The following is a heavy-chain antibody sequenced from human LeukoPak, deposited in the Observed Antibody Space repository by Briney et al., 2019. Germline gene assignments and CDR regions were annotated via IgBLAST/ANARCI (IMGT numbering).Heavy chain of an antibody. D-gene: IGHD3-3*01. V-gene: IGHV1-69*08. Sequence: SVKVSCKASGGTFSSYTISWVRQAPGQGLEWMGRIIPILGKANYAQKFQGRVTITADKSTSTAYMELSSLRSEDTAVYYCARDRVRFLEWFSDAFDIWGQGTMVTVSS. CDR3: ARDRVRFLEWFSDAFDI. CDR1: GGTFSSYT. CDR2: IIPILGKA. J-gene: IGHJ3*02.